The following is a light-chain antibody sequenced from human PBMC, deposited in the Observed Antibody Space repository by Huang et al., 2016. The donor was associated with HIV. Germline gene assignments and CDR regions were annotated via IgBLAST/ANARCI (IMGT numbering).Light chain of an antibody. J-gene: IGKJ2*01. CDR3: MQGTHWPL. Sequence: DVVMTQSPLSLPVTLGQPASISCRSSQSLGHSDGNTYLNWFQQRPGQAPRRLIYKVSNRDSGVPDRFSGSGSGTDFTLKISRVEAEDVGVYYCMQGTHWPLFGQGTKLEIK. V-gene: IGKV2-30*02. CDR2: KVS. CDR1: QSLGHSDGNTY.